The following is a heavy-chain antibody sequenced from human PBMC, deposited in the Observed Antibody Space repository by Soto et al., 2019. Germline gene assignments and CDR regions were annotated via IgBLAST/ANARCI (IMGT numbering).Heavy chain of an antibody. CDR2: INYSGRT. V-gene: IGHV4-59*01. CDR3: ARYAGSSWFDY. Sequence: PSETLSLTCTVSGGSISTYYWSWIRQPPGKGLEWIGYINYSGRTNYNPSLKSRVTMSLDTSKNQFSLKLRSVTAADTAVFHCARYAGSSWFDYWGQGTLVTVSS. CDR1: GGSISTYY. J-gene: IGHJ4*02. D-gene: IGHD6-13*01.